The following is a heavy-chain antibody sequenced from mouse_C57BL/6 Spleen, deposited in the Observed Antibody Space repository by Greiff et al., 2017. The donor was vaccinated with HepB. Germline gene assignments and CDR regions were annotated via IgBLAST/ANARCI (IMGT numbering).Heavy chain of an antibody. D-gene: IGHD4-1*01. J-gene: IGHJ2*01. CDR3: ARFPLNLGPYYLDY. CDR1: GYTFTSYW. Sequence: QVQLQQSGAELVKPGASVKMSCKASGYTFTSYWITWVKQRPGQGLEWIGDIYPGSGSTNYNEKFKRKATLTVDTSSSTAYMKRSSLTYEDSAVYYCARFPLNLGPYYLDYWGQGTTLTVSS. CDR2: IYPGSGST. V-gene: IGHV1-55*01.